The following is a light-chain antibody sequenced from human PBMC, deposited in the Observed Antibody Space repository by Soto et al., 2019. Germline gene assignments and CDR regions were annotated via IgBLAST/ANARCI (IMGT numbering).Light chain of an antibody. Sequence: QSVLTQPASVSGSPGQSITISCTGTSSDVGSYSLVSWYQQHPGKAPKLMIYEVSKRPSGVSNRFSASKSGNTASLTISGLQAEDEADYYCCSYAGGTTLYVFGSGTKVTVL. J-gene: IGLJ1*01. V-gene: IGLV2-23*02. CDR2: EVS. CDR1: SSDVGSYSL. CDR3: CSYAGGTTLYV.